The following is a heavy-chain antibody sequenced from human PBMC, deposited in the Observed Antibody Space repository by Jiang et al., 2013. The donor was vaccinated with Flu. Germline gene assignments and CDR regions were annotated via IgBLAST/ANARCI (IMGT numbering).Heavy chain of an antibody. Sequence: QLLESGGGVVQPGGSLRLSCAASGFTFSYYGMFWVRQAPGKGLEWVASIWHDGTNRNYADSVKGRFTISRDNSKNTLYVQMNSLRAEDTAVYYCATLRGSTYDTYLMDSWGQGTLVSVSS. CDR3: ATLRGSTYDTYLMDS. D-gene: IGHD2-2*01. V-gene: IGHV3-30*02. J-gene: IGHJ4*02. CDR1: GFTFSYYG. CDR2: IWHDGTNR.